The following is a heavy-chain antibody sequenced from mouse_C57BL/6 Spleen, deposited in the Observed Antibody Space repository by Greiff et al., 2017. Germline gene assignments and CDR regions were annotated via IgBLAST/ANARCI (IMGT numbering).Heavy chain of an antibody. CDR2: IYPGGGDT. V-gene: IGHV1-82*01. CDR3: AIYYYGSRYYYAMDD. Sequence: QVQLKESGPELVKPGASVKISCKASGYAFSSYWMNWVKQRPGKGLEWIGRIYPGGGDTNYNGKLKGKATMTADKSSITTYMHLSSLTSEDSAVYFCAIYYYGSRYYYAMDDWGQGISVTVAS. CDR1: GYAFSSYW. D-gene: IGHD1-1*01. J-gene: IGHJ4*01.